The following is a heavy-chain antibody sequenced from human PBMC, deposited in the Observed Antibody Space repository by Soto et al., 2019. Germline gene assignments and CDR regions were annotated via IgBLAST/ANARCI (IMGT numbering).Heavy chain of an antibody. J-gene: IGHJ4*02. D-gene: IGHD2-15*01. CDR1: GFTFSSYA. V-gene: IGHV3-23*01. CDR2: ISGSGGST. Sequence: PGGSLRLSCAASGFTFSSYAMSWVRQAPGKGLEWVSAISGSGGSTYYADSVKGRFTISRDNSKNTLYLQMNSLRAEDTAVYYCAKVFVGGSFGRGFDYWGQGTLVTVSS. CDR3: AKVFVGGSFGRGFDY.